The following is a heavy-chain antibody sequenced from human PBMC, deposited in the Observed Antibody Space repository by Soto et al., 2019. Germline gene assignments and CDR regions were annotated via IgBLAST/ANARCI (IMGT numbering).Heavy chain of an antibody. J-gene: IGHJ5*02. CDR1: GFTFSSYA. Sequence: EVQLLESGGGLVQPGGSLRLSCAASGFTFSSYAMSWVRQAPGKGLEWVSAISGSGGSTYYADSVKGRFTISRNNTKNTLYRQMNSLRAEDTAVYYCAKGGDYGAGLFDPWGQGTLVTVSS. CDR2: ISGSGGST. CDR3: AKGGDYGAGLFDP. V-gene: IGHV3-23*01. D-gene: IGHD3-10*01.